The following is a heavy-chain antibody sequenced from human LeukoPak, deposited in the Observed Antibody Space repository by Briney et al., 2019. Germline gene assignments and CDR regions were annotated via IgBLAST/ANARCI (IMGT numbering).Heavy chain of an antibody. CDR1: GFTFDDYA. J-gene: IGHJ4*02. Sequence: GRSLRLSCAASGFTFDDYAMHWVRQAPGKGLEWVSGISWNSGSIGYADSVKGRFTISRDNAKNSLYLQMNSLRAEDTAVYYCARDSYYYDSSGYYLYYFDYWGQGTLVTVSS. D-gene: IGHD3-22*01. CDR2: ISWNSGSI. CDR3: ARDSYYYDSSGYYLYYFDY. V-gene: IGHV3-9*01.